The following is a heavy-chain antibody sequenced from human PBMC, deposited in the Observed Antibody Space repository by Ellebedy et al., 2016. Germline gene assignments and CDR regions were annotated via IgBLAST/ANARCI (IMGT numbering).Heavy chain of an antibody. D-gene: IGHD6-19*01. J-gene: IGHJ4*02. CDR1: GGSISSGGYY. Sequence: SETLSLTXTVSGGSISSGGYYWSWIRQHPGKGLEWIGYIYYSGSTYYNPSLKSRVTISVDTSKNQFSLKLSSVTAADTAVYYCARRRGYSSSYYFDYWGQGTLVTVSS. CDR2: IYYSGST. CDR3: ARRRGYSSSYYFDY. V-gene: IGHV4-31*03.